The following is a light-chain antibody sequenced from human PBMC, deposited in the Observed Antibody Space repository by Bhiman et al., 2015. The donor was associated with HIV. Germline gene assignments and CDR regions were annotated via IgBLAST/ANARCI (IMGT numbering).Light chain of an antibody. CDR1: SSDIGAYSY. J-gene: IGLJ2*01. Sequence: QSALTQPRSVSGSPGQSVTISCTGTSSDIGAYSYVSWYQHHPGKAPKLMIYDVNKRPSGVPDRFSGSKSGNTASLTISGLQAEDEADYHCSSYTSSSMSRFVFGGGTKLTVL. CDR2: DVN. V-gene: IGLV2-11*01. CDR3: SSYTSSSMSRFV.